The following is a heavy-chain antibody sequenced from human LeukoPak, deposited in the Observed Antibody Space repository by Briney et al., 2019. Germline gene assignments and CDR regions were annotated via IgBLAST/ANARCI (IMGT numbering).Heavy chain of an antibody. J-gene: IGHJ4*02. D-gene: IGHD3-10*01. CDR2: IYYSGST. V-gene: IGHV4-39*07. CDR1: GGSISSSSYY. Sequence: SETLSLTCTVSGGSISSSSYYWGWIRQPPGKGLEWIGSIYYSGSTYYNPSLKSRVTISVDTSKNQFSLKLSSVTAADTAVYHCAREFGYYYGSGSYHYFDYWGQGTLVTVSS. CDR3: AREFGYYYGSGSYHYFDY.